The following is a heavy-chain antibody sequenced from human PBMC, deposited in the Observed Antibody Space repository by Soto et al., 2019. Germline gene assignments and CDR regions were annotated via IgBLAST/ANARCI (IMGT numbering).Heavy chain of an antibody. Sequence: PGGSLRLSCAASGFTFSSYSMNWVRQAPGKGLEWVSYISSSSSTIYYADSVKGRFTISRDNAKNSLYLQMNSLRAEDTAVYYCASSSAIFGVVTPRYYYYMDVWGKGTTVIVSS. D-gene: IGHD3-3*01. CDR1: GFTFSSYS. CDR3: ASSSAIFGVVTPRYYYYMDV. CDR2: ISSSSSTI. V-gene: IGHV3-48*01. J-gene: IGHJ6*03.